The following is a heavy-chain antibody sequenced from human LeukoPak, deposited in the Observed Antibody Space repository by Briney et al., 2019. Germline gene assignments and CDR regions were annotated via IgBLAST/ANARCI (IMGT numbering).Heavy chain of an antibody. CDR3: ARLSGRYYNSPFYFDY. Sequence: PGGSLRLSCAGSGFTFITDAMSWVRQAPGKGLEWVSAFSGGDDSTYYAHSVRGRFTISRDSSRNTLYLQMNSLRAEDTAVYYCARLSGRYYNSPFYFDYWGQGTLVTVSS. D-gene: IGHD3-10*01. V-gene: IGHV3-23*01. CDR1: GFTFITDA. CDR2: FSGGDDST. J-gene: IGHJ4*02.